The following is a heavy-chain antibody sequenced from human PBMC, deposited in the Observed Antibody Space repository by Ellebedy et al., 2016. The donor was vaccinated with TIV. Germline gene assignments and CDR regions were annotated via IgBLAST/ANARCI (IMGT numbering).Heavy chain of an antibody. Sequence: PGGSLRLSCAASGFTLSSYGMYWVRQAPGKGLEWVAFVRFDGSNEYYADSVRGRFTISRDISKDTLYLQMNSLTAEDTGVYYCAKDMEEMAAIYSYYGMDVWGQGTTVTVSS. V-gene: IGHV3-30*02. CDR2: VRFDGSNE. CDR1: GFTLSSYG. D-gene: IGHD5-24*01. J-gene: IGHJ6*02. CDR3: AKDMEEMAAIYSYYGMDV.